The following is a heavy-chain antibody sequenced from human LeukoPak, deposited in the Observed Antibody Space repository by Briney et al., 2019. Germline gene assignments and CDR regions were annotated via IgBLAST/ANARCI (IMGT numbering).Heavy chain of an antibody. CDR2: IYYSGST. J-gene: IGHJ5*02. D-gene: IGHD3-16*01. V-gene: IGHV4-59*01. CDR1: GGSMSRYY. Sequence: SETLSLTCTVSGGSMSRYYWSWIRQPPGKGLEWIGYIYYSGSTNYNPSLKSRVTISVDMSKNQFSLKLSSVTAADTAVYYCARGWGSRRDGYNAWGQGTLVTVSS. CDR3: ARGWGSRRDGYNA.